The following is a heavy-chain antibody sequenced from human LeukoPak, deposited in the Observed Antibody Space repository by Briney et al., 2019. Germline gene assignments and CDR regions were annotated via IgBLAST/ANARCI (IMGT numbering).Heavy chain of an antibody. J-gene: IGHJ6*02. CDR1: GFTFSNYE. D-gene: IGHD3-10*01. Sequence: PGGSLRLSCGASGFTFSNYEMNWVRQAPGKGLEWASLISSSGTAKYYADSVRGRFTVSRDNAKNSLYLQMNSLRAEDTAVYYCARDKPYSSGSPYYYGMDVWGQGTTVTVSS. CDR3: ARDKPYSSGSPYYYGMDV. CDR2: ISSSGTAK. V-gene: IGHV3-48*03.